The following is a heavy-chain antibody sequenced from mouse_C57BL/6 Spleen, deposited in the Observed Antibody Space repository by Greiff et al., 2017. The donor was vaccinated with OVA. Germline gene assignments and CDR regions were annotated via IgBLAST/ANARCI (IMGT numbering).Heavy chain of an antibody. D-gene: IGHD1-1*01. V-gene: IGHV1-69*01. CDR2: IDPSDSYT. J-gene: IGHJ2*01. Sequence: QVQLQQPGAELVMPGASVKLSCKASGYTFTSYWMHWVKQRPGQGLEWIGEIDPSDSYTNYNQKFKGKSTLTVDKPSSTAYMQLSSLTSEDSAVYYCAKSHYYGSSYFDYWGQGTTLTVSS. CDR1: GYTFTSYW. CDR3: AKSHYYGSSYFDY.